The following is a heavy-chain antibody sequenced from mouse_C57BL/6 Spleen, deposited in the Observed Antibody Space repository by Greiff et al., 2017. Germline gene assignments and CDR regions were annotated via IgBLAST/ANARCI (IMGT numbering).Heavy chain of an antibody. V-gene: IGHV1-64*01. J-gene: IGHJ2*01. D-gene: IGHD3-2*02. CDR2: IHPNSGST. CDR3: ARRGTAQAFDY. CDR1: GYTFTSYW. Sequence: QVQLKQPGAELVKPGASVKLSCKASGYTFTSYWMHWVKQRPGQGLEWIGMIHPNSGSTNYNEKFKSKATLTVDKSSSTAYMQLSSLTSEDSAVYYCARRGTAQAFDYWGQGTTLTVSS.